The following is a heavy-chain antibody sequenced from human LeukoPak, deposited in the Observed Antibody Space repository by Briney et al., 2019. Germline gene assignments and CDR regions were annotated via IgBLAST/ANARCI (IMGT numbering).Heavy chain of an antibody. J-gene: IGHJ4*02. CDR2: IYYTGNT. Sequence: PSETLSLTCSVSGSSISSLYWSWIRQPPGKGLEWIGYIYYTGNTNYNPSLKSRVTMFVDMSKSQFSLRLSSVTAADTAVYCCARHRAYSSSSPFDYWGQGTLVTVSS. V-gene: IGHV4-59*08. CDR1: GSSISSLY. CDR3: ARHRAYSSSSPFDY. D-gene: IGHD6-6*01.